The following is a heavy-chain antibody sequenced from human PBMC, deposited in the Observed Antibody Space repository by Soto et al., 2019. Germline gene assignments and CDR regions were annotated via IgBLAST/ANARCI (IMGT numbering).Heavy chain of an antibody. CDR2: TFYRSKWFS. J-gene: IGHJ4*02. V-gene: IGHV6-1*01. CDR3: TRGRHSISSETVPTAPLGN. CDR1: GDSVSSNSAA. D-gene: IGHD5-12*01. Sequence: QVRLQQSGPRLVKPSQRLALTCAISGDSVSSNSAAWNWIRQSPSRGLEWLGRTFYRSKWFSEYAVSVKGRISIKPDTSKNQFSMQLTSVIPDDTAVYYCTRGRHSISSETVPTAPLGNWGQGSLVTVSS.